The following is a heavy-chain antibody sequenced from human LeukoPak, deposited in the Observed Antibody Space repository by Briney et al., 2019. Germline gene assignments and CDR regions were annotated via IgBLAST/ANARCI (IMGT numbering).Heavy chain of an antibody. J-gene: IGHJ4*02. Sequence: GTSLRLSCATSGFTFRMSGVHWVRQAPGKGLEWVALMSSDGIKSYYADSVKGRFTVSRDTSKDIVYLQMNSPSADDTGIYYCAKDHAGSGRAFEYWGQGTLLTVSS. D-gene: IGHD3-10*01. CDR2: MSSDGIKS. V-gene: IGHV3-30*04. CDR3: AKDHAGSGRAFEY. CDR1: GFTFRMSG.